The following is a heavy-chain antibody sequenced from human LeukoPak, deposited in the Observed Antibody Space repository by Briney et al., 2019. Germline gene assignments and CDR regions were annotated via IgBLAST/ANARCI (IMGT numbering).Heavy chain of an antibody. CDR2: INRSGGST. CDR1: RYTLTSYY. CDR3: ARLVAPRRDYYMDV. D-gene: IGHD2-2*01. V-gene: IGHV1-46*01. J-gene: IGHJ6*03. Sequence: ASVQDSCKASRYTLTSYYMHSVRQAPAQEREWMGIINRSGGSTSYAQKFQVRVTMTRDTSTSTVYMELSSLRSEDTSVYYCARLVAPRRDYYMDVWGKGTTVAVSS.